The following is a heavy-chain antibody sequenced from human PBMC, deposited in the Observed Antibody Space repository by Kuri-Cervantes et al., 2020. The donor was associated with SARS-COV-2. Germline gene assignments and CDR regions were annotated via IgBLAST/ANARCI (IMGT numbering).Heavy chain of an antibody. CDR3: ARGGRRAGAYYFDL. J-gene: IGHJ4*02. Sequence: ESLKISCPVTGGSISGYYWSWIRQSAAKELKWIGRISATGNTNYIPGLKSRVTMSVDTSQSQFSLRLNSVTAADTATYYCARGGRRAGAYYFDLWGPGILVTVSS. D-gene: IGHD2-21*01. CDR2: ISATGNT. V-gene: IGHV4-4*07. CDR1: GGSISGYY.